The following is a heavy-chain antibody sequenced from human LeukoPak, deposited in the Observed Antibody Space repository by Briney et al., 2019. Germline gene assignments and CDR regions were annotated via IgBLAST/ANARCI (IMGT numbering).Heavy chain of an antibody. D-gene: IGHD2/OR15-2a*01. Sequence: SGTLSLTCAVSGGSIDSTNYWSWVRQAPGKGLEWIGEIAHDGTRNYNPSLGSRVATSFDRANNYFSLSLTAVTAADTALYYCTRENSPFCPFAFWGQGVMVTVSS. CDR2: IAHDGTR. V-gene: IGHV4-4*02. CDR1: GGSIDSTNY. J-gene: IGHJ4*02. CDR3: TRENSPFCPFAF.